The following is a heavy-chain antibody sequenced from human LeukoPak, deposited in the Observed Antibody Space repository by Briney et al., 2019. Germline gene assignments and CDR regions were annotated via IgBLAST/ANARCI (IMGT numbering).Heavy chain of an antibody. Sequence: PSDTLSLTCTVSGGSISSYYWSWIRQPPGKGLEWIGYISDTGNTNYNPSLKSRVTMSVDTSKDQFSLKLSSVTAADTAVYSCARGVTMVQGYYYYMDVWGKGTTVTVSS. J-gene: IGHJ6*03. D-gene: IGHD3-10*01. CDR1: GGSISSYY. V-gene: IGHV4-59*07. CDR3: ARGVTMVQGYYYYMDV. CDR2: ISDTGNT.